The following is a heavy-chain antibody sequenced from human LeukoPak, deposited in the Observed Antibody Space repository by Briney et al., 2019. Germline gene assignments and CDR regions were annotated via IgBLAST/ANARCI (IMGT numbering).Heavy chain of an antibody. CDR2: ISGSGGST. D-gene: IGHD3-10*01. J-gene: IGHJ6*02. CDR1: GFTFSSYA. CDR3: ATQTYYYGSGSYYNVVYCYGMDV. V-gene: IGHV3-23*01. Sequence: PGGSLRLSCAASGFTFSSYAMSWLRQAPGQGLGWVSAISGSGGSTYYADSVKGRFTISRDNSKNTLYLQMNSLRAEDTAVYYCATQTYYYGSGSYYNVVYCYGMDVWGQGTTVTVSS.